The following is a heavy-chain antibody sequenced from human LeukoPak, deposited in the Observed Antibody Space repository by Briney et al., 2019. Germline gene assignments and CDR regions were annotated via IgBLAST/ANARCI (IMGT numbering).Heavy chain of an antibody. Sequence: ASVKVSCKASGYSFTSNYIHWVRQAPGQGLEWMGMIYPRDGSTSYAQKFQGRVTVTRDTSTSTVHMELSGLRSEDTAVYYCARAGSSGWYYWGQGTLVTVSS. CDR2: IYPRDGST. V-gene: IGHV1-46*01. CDR3: ARAGSSGWYY. J-gene: IGHJ4*02. CDR1: GYSFTSNY. D-gene: IGHD6-19*01.